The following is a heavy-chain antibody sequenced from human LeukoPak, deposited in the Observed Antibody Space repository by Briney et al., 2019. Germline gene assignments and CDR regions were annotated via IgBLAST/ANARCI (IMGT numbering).Heavy chain of an antibody. D-gene: IGHD1-14*01. CDR3: TTPFTEDGAFDI. CDR2: ISSDGSSE. J-gene: IGHJ3*02. CDR1: GFSFSSFG. V-gene: IGHV3-30*03. Sequence: GGSLRLSCAASGFSFSSFGMHWVRQAPGKGLEWVAVISSDGSSEYYADSVTGRFTISRDNSKNTLYLQMNSLRAEDTAVYYCTTPFTEDGAFDIWGQGTMVTVSS.